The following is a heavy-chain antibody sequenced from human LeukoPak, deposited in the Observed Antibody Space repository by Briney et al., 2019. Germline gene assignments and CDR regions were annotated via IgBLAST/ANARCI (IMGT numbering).Heavy chain of an antibody. Sequence: SETLSLTCAVSGGSISSGGYSWSWIRQPPGKGLEWIGYIYHSGSTYYNPSLKSRVTISVGRSKNQFSLKLSSVTAADTAVYYCARNTAMADGVDYWGQGTLVTVSS. D-gene: IGHD5-18*01. CDR1: GGSISSGGYS. CDR3: ARNTAMADGVDY. V-gene: IGHV4-30-2*01. J-gene: IGHJ4*02. CDR2: IYHSGST.